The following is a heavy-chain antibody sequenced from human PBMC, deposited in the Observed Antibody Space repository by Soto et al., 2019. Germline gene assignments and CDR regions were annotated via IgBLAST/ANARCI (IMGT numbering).Heavy chain of an antibody. V-gene: IGHV4-39*01. CDR3: ASKSRDGDPKGFDY. D-gene: IGHD4-17*01. Sequence: QLQLQESGPGLVKPSETLSLTCTVSGGSISTTNYYWDWLRQPPGEGLEWIGGIYYSGSTYYIPSLKSRVSISADTSKNQFSLKLSSVTAADTAVYYCASKSRDGDPKGFDYWGLGTLVTVSP. CDR1: GGSISTTNYY. CDR2: IYYSGST. J-gene: IGHJ4*02.